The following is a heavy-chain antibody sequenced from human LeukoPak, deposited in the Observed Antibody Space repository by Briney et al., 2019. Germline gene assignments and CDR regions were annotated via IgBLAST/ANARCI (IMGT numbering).Heavy chain of an antibody. Sequence: SETLSLTCTVSGGSISSDYWSWIRQPPGKGLEWIGYIYYTGSTTYNPSLKSRFTISLDTSKNQFSLKLTSVTAADTAVYYCARHIAVGEDVWGQGTTVTVFS. J-gene: IGHJ6*02. V-gene: IGHV4-59*01. CDR1: GGSISSDY. D-gene: IGHD6-19*01. CDR3: ARHIAVGEDV. CDR2: IYYTGST.